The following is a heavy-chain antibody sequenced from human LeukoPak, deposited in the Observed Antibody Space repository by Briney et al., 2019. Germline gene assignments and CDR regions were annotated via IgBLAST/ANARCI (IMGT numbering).Heavy chain of an antibody. CDR2: INHSGST. V-gene: IGHV4-34*01. J-gene: IGHJ6*02. CDR1: GGSISSYY. CDR3: ARGRGPAASYYYYGMDV. D-gene: IGHD2-2*01. Sequence: SETLSLTCTVSGGSISSYYWSWIRQPPGKGLEWIGEINHSGSTNYNPSLKSRVTISVDTSKNQFSLKLSSVTAADTAVYYCARGRGPAASYYYYGMDVWGQGTTVTVSS.